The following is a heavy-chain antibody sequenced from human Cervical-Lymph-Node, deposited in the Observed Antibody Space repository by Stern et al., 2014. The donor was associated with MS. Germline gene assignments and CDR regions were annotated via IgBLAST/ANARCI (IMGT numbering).Heavy chain of an antibody. V-gene: IGHV1-46*01. J-gene: IGHJ4*02. CDR2: RLLNDGAT. CDR1: GYFFTRYW. D-gene: IGHD1-1*01. CDR3: ARLEGVTASCND. Sequence: QVTLKQSGAELKKPGASVKVSCKASGYFFTRYWIHWVRQAPRQGLARVGIRLLNDGATIYAQDFMSSVTMTSDSSTRTVYMVLTILTVEDTGVYYCARLEGVTASCNDWGQGTLLTVSS.